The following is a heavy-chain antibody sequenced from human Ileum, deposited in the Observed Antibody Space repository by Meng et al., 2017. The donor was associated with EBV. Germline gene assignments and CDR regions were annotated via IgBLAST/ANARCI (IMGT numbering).Heavy chain of an antibody. J-gene: IGHJ4*02. CDR3: ARAHPVVYFFDY. V-gene: IGHV4-30-2*01. CDR2: IQHSGST. Sequence: QLQLLESGSGLVKPSQTLSLPCAVSGGSISSGGHSWSWIRQPPGKGLEWIGDIQHSGSTYYNPSLKSRVTISVDRSRNQFSLKLSSVTAADTAVYYCARAHPVVYFFDYWGQGALVTVSS. D-gene: IGHD4-23*01. CDR1: GGSISSGGHS.